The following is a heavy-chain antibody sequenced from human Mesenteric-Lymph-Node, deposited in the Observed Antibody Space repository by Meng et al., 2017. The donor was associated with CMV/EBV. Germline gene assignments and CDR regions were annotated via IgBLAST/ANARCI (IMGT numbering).Heavy chain of an antibody. D-gene: IGHD3-22*01. CDR1: GYTFSRYY. J-gene: IGHJ4*02. CDR3: ARDNLDSSGLYDY. V-gene: IGHV1-46*01. CDR2: IDRSGTTS. Sequence: ASVKVSCKASGYTFSRYYMHWVRQVPGQGFEWMGIIDRSGTTSNYAQKFRGRLTLTRDTSTSTVYMELSSLTSDDTAVYFCARDNLDSSGLYDYWGQGTLVTVSS.